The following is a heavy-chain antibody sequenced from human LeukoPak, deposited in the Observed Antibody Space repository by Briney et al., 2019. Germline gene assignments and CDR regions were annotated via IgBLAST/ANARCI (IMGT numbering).Heavy chain of an antibody. CDR3: ARALGYCSGGSCYKGGYYYYGMDV. V-gene: IGHV4-31*03. J-gene: IGHJ6*04. CDR1: GGSISSGGYY. Sequence: SETLSLTCTVSGGSISSGGYYWSWIRQHPGKGLEWIGYIYYSGNTYYNPPLKSRVTISVDTSKNQFSLKLSSVTAADTAVYYCARALGYCSGGSCYKGGYYYYGMDVWGKGTSVTVSS. CDR2: IYYSGNT. D-gene: IGHD2-15*01.